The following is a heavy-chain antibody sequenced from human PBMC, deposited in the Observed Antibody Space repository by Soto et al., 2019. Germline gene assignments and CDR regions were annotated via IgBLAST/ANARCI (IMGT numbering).Heavy chain of an antibody. Sequence: LILSCAASGFSFSLYGMQWVRQAPGKGLGWVAVIWYDGSKEYYGDSVKGRFSISRDNSKNTLYLQMNSLRAEETAVYYCARSPYTTGYHYGMDVWGQGTTVTVAS. CDR2: IWYDGSKE. CDR3: ARSPYTTGYHYGMDV. D-gene: IGHD3-9*01. CDR1: GFSFSLYG. V-gene: IGHV3-33*01. J-gene: IGHJ6*01.